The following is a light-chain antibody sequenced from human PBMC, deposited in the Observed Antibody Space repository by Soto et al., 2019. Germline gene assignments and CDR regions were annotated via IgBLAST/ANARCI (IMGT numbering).Light chain of an antibody. CDR1: SSDVGGYNS. Sequence: QTVLTQPRPVSGSPGQQVTISCTGTSSDVGGYNSVPWHQQHTGQSPYLIIYEVSKQPSGVPDRCSGSKSGNTASLTISGLQAEDEADYFCCSYAGTYTLNNFVFGTGT. V-gene: IGLV2-11*01. CDR2: EVS. J-gene: IGLJ1*01. CDR3: CSYAGTYTLNNFV.